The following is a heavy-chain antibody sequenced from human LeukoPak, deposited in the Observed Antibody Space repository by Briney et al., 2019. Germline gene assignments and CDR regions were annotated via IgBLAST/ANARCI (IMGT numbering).Heavy chain of an antibody. CDR3: ARGVRAFGFDF. J-gene: IGHJ6*04. V-gene: IGHV4-38-2*01. D-gene: IGHD3-10*01. CDR1: GDSLSSGFY. CDR2: IHQSGIT. Sequence: SETLSLTCAVSGDSLSSGFYWNWIRPPRGKGREWIGSIHQSGITYGTPSLKSRVTLSVDTSKNHFDLQLRSMTAPDTAVYYCARGVRAFGFDFWGRGTPVTVSS.